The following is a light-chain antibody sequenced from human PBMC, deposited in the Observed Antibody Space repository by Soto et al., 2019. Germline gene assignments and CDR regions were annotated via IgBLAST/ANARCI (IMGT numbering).Light chain of an antibody. V-gene: IGLV1-51*01. J-gene: IGLJ1*01. CDR2: DDN. Sequence: SVLTQPPSVSAAPGQKVTISCSGSSSNNGGNSVSWHQQLPGTAPKLLIYDDNKRPSGIPDRSAGSKSGTSATLGITGFQTGDEADYYSGSFDSRLSAYVFGTGTKVTVL. CDR3: GSFDSRLSAYV. CDR1: SSNNGGNS.